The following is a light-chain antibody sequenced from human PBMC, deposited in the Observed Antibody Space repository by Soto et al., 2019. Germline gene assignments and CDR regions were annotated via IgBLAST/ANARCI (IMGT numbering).Light chain of an antibody. CDR3: ISYTVNRSYV. CDR2: EVS. V-gene: IGLV2-14*01. CDR1: SSDVDTYKY. J-gene: IGLJ1*01. Sequence: QSVLTQPASVSGSPGQSITISCTGTSSDVDTYKYVSWYQQHPGKAPKLMIYEVSHRPSGVSDRFSGSKSGNTASLTISGLQAEDEADYYCISYTVNRSYVFGTGTKLTVL.